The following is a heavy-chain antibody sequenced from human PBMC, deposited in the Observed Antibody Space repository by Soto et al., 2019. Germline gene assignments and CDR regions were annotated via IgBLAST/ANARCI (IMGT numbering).Heavy chain of an antibody. CDR1: GYTFTGYY. D-gene: IGHD3-16*01. CDR3: ARDYYDGSASYGVEI. Sequence: QVHLVQSGAEVVKPGASVKVSCKASGYTFTGYYIHWVRQAPGQGLEWMGWINPNSGGANIAQKFQGWVTMTRDTSISTAYMELTRLRSNDTAVYYCARDYYDGSASYGVEIWGQGTKVTVAA. V-gene: IGHV1-2*04. CDR2: INPNSGGA. J-gene: IGHJ3*01.